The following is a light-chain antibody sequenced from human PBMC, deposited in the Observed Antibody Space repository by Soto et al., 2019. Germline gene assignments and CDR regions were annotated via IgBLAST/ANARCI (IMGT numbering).Light chain of an antibody. CDR2: EVS. CDR3: SSYAGSNNLV. Sequence: QSVLTQPPSASGSPGQSVTISCTGTSSDVGGYNYVSWYQQHPGKAPKLMIYEVSKRPSGVPDRFSGSKSGNTASLTVSGRQAEDDADYYCSSYAGSNNLVFGGGTKLTVL. V-gene: IGLV2-8*01. J-gene: IGLJ2*01. CDR1: SSDVGGYNY.